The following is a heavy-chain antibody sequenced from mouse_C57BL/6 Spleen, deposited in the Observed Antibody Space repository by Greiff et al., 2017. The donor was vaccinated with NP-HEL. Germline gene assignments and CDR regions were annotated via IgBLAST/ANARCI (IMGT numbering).Heavy chain of an antibody. Sequence: EVQLQQSGPELVKPGASVKISCKASGYTFTDYYMNWVKQSHGKSLEWIGDINPNNGGTSYNQKFKGKATLTVDKSSSTAYMELRSLTSEDSAVYYCARWNYYGSRWGQGTLVTVSA. CDR1: GYTFTDYY. J-gene: IGHJ3*02. D-gene: IGHD1-1*01. CDR2: INPNNGGT. CDR3: ARWNYYGSR. V-gene: IGHV1-26*01.